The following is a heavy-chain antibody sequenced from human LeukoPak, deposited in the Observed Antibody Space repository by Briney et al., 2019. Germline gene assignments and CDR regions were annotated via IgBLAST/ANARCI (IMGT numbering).Heavy chain of an antibody. V-gene: IGHV3-7*01. D-gene: IGHD3-16*01. CDR2: INEDGSEE. CDR1: GFTFTDHW. CDR3: ARGGNGVSRDY. Sequence: PGGSLRLSCAASGFTFTDHWMSWVREAPGKGLEWVANINEDGSEEYYVDSVKGRFTISRDNAKKSLYLQMNSLRAEDTAVYSCARGGNGVSRDYWGQGTLVTVAS. J-gene: IGHJ4*02.